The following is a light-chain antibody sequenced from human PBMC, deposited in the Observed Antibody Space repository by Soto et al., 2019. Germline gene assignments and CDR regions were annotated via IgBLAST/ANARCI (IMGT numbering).Light chain of an antibody. Sequence: DVQMTQSPSTLSASVGDRVTITCRASQGISNRLAWYQQKPGKAPKLLIYQASSLKSGVPSRFGGSGSGTEFTLTITSLQPDDFATYYCQQYISHWTFGQGTKVEIK. CDR1: QGISNR. J-gene: IGKJ1*01. CDR2: QAS. V-gene: IGKV1-5*03. CDR3: QQYISHWT.